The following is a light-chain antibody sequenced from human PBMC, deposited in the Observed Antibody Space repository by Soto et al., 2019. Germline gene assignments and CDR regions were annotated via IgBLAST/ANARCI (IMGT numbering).Light chain of an antibody. CDR3: QQYNSYSRT. Sequence: DIQVTQSPSSVSASVGDRVTFTCRASQRVSRGLAWYQQKPGQAPKLLIYDATVLQTWVPSRFSGGGSGTEFTLTITSLQPEDFATYYCQQYNSYSRTFGQGTKVDIK. CDR1: QRVSRG. CDR2: DAT. J-gene: IGKJ1*01. V-gene: IGKV1-5*01.